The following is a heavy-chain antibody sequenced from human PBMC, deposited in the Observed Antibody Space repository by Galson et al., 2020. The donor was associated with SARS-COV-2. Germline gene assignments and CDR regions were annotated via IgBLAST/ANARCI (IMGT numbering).Heavy chain of an antibody. Sequence: QFDASEILSLTCVVYRGSFSRYYWTWIRLPPVKGLEWIGAINHSGSTNYNPPLKSRVTITVDTSKNQFSLKLSSVTAADTAVYYCARMGCSSSTCYQVYYYYMDVWGKGTTVTISS. CDR1: RGSFSRYY. CDR2: INHSGST. D-gene: IGHD2-2*01. J-gene: IGHJ6*03. CDR3: ARMGCSSSTCYQVYYYYMDV. V-gene: IGHV4-34*01.